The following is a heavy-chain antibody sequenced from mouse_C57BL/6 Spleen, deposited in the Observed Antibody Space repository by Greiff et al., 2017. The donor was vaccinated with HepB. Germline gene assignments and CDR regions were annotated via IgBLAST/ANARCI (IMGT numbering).Heavy chain of an antibody. CDR2: ISDGGSYT. J-gene: IGHJ3*01. CDR3: AREDGSTLFAY. D-gene: IGHD1-1*01. CDR1: GFTFSSYA. V-gene: IGHV5-4*01. Sequence: EVKLQESGGGLVKPGGSLKLSCAASGFTFSSYAMSWVRQTPEKRLEWVATISDGGSYTYYPDNVKGRFTISRDNAKNNLYLQMSHLKSEDTAMYYCAREDGSTLFAYWGQGTLVTVSA.